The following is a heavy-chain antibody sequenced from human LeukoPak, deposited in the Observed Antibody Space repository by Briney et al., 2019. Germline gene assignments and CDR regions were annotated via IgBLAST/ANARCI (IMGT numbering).Heavy chain of an antibody. J-gene: IGHJ6*03. V-gene: IGHV1-46*01. CDR1: GCTFTSYY. CDR2: INPSGGYT. CDR3: ARDRNHGALPSYYYYYYMDV. D-gene: IGHD1-14*01. Sequence: GASVKVSCKASGCTFTSYYMHWVRQAPGQGLEWMGIINPSGGYTTYAQKFQGRVTMTRDMSTRTVYMELSRLRSEDTAVYYCARDRNHGALPSYYYYYYMDVWGKGTTVTVSS.